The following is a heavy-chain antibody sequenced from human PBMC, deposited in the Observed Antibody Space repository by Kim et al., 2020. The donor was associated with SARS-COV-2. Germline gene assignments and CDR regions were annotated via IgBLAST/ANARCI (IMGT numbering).Heavy chain of an antibody. J-gene: IGHJ4*02. V-gene: IGHV2-5*01. CDR3: AHRLTMTSYDY. D-gene: IGHD2-21*02. CDR2: EK. Sequence: EKTYSPSLKSRLTITKDTSKNQVVLTMTNMDPVDTATYYCAHRLTMTSYDYWGQGTLVTVSS.